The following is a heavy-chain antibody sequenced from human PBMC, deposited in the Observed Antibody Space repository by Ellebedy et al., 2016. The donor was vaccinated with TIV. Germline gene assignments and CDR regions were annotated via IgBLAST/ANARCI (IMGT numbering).Heavy chain of an antibody. J-gene: IGHJ6*02. CDR1: GFTVSGNY. V-gene: IGHV3-66*01. CDR2: IYSYGST. CDR3: ARGITVADSRGFFYYYGLDV. Sequence: GESLKISCAASGFTVSGNYMSWVRQAPGKGLEWVSVIYSYGSTFYADSVKGRLAISRDSSKNTLYLQMSSLRAEDTAVYYCARGITVADSRGFFYYYGLDVWGQGTTVTVFS. D-gene: IGHD6-19*01.